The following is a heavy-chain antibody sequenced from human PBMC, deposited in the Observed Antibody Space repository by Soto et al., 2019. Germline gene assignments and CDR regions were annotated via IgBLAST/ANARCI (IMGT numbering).Heavy chain of an antibody. J-gene: IGHJ4*02. CDR3: AKGGAVVPAAILDY. V-gene: IGHV3-30*18. CDR1: GFTFSDFG. CDR2: TSYDGSNT. Sequence: GGSLRLSCVASGFTFSDFGMHWVRQAPGKGLEWVAVTSYDGSNTYYADSVKVRFTISRDNSKNTLYLQMISLGPEDTAVYYCAKGGAVVPAAILDYWGQGTLVTVSS. D-gene: IGHD2-2*01.